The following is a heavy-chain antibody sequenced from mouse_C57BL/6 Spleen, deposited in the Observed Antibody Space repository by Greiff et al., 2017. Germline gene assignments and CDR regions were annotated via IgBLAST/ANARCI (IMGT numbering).Heavy chain of an antibody. V-gene: IGHV3-6*01. CDR1: GYSITSGYY. J-gene: IGHJ4*01. CDR2: ISYDGSN. D-gene: IGHD2-3*01. CDR3: ARLGWLLDAMDY. Sequence: DVQLQESGPGLVKPSQSLSLTCSVTGYSITSGYYWNWIRQFPGNKLEWMGYISYDGSNNYNPSRKNRISITRDPSKNQFFLKLNSVTTEDTATYYCARLGWLLDAMDYWGQGTSVTVSS.